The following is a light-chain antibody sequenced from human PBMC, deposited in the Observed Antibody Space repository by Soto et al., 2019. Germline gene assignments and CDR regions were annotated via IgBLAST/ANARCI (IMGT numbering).Light chain of an antibody. Sequence: DIQMTQSPSTVSGSVGDRVTITCRASQTISSWLAWYQHKPGQAPNLLIYAASTLQAGVPSRFRGSGSGTDFTLTISRLQPEDFATYFCQQSNSSPPTFGGGTKVDIK. CDR3: QQSNSSPPT. V-gene: IGKV1-5*01. CDR1: QTISSW. J-gene: IGKJ4*01. CDR2: AAS.